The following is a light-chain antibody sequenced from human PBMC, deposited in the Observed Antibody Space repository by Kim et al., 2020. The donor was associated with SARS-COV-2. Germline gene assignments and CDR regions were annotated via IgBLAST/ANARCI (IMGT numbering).Light chain of an antibody. Sequence: SYELTQPPSVSVSPGQTARITCSGDALPKQYAYWYQQKPGQAPVLVIYKDSERPSGIPERFSGSSSGTTVTLTISGVQAEDEADYYCQSADSSVTYHWVFGGGTKLTVL. V-gene: IGLV3-25*03. CDR1: ALPKQY. CDR3: QSADSSVTYHWV. J-gene: IGLJ3*02. CDR2: KDS.